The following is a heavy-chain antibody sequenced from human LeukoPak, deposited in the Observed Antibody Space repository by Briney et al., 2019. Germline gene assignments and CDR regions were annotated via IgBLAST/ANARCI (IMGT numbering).Heavy chain of an antibody. Sequence: PPDSLSLTCTVSGGSISSHYWSWIRQPPGKGLEWIGYIYNTGTINYNPSLKSRVTLSVDTSKNQFSLKLSSVTAADTAVYYCARTSWLQSSDYFGYWGQGTLVTGSS. V-gene: IGHV4-4*08. D-gene: IGHD5-24*01. CDR1: GGSISSHY. J-gene: IGHJ4*02. CDR3: ARTSWLQSSDYFGY. CDR2: IYNTGTI.